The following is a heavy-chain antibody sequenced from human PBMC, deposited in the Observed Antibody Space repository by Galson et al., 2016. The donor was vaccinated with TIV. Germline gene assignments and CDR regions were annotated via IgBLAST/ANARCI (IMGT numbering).Heavy chain of an antibody. Sequence: SVKVSCKASGGTFSTYAISWVRQAPGQGLEWMGGIIPIFDTTNYAEKFQGRVTITADESTSTAYMELSSPRSEDTAIYYCALTYCGGGCYPPGGMDVWGQGTTVTVSS. V-gene: IGHV1-69*13. J-gene: IGHJ6*02. CDR1: GGTFSTYA. CDR2: IIPIFDTT. CDR3: ALTYCGGGCYPPGGMDV. D-gene: IGHD2-21*02.